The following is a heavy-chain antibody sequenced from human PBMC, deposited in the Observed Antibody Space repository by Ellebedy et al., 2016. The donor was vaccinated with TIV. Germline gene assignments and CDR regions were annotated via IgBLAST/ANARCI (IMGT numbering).Heavy chain of an antibody. Sequence: SETLSLTCTVSGDSISRSSYYWGWIRQPPGKGLEWIGSIYYTGSTDYNPSLKSRVAISADTSKNQFSLELNSVTAADTAVYYCVKNVLIFTFDKWYSDLWGRGTLVTVSS. V-gene: IGHV4-39*01. CDR3: VKNVLIFTFDKWYSDL. CDR2: IYYTGST. D-gene: IGHD3/OR15-3a*01. CDR1: GDSISRSSYY. J-gene: IGHJ2*01.